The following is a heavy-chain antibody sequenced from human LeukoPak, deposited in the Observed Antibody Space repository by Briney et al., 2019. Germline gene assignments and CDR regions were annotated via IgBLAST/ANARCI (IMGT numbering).Heavy chain of an antibody. CDR2: ISASGGST. Sequence: PGGSLRLSCAASGFTFSSYAMSWVRQAPGKGLERVSSISASGGSTYYADSVKGRFTISRDNSKNTLYLQMNSLRAEDTAVYYCAYSECTSSHGGNGYWGQGTLVTVSS. V-gene: IGHV3-23*01. CDR3: AYSECTSSHGGNGY. CDR1: GFTFSSYA. D-gene: IGHD2-8*01. J-gene: IGHJ4*02.